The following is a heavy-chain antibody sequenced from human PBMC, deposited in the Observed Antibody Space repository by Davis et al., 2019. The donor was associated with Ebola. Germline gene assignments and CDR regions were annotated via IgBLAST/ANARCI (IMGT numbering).Heavy chain of an antibody. CDR3: GRDGVPAAVDL. CDR2: MLHDGSEK. V-gene: IGHV3-7*01. CDR1: GFTFSESW. J-gene: IGHJ5*02. Sequence: PGGSLRLSCAASGFTFSESWMAWVRQAPGKGLEWLANMLHDGSEKYSAGPVKGRFTISRDNARNSFYLQMNSLRAEDTAVYYCGRDGVPAAVDLWGQGTLVTVSS. D-gene: IGHD2-2*01.